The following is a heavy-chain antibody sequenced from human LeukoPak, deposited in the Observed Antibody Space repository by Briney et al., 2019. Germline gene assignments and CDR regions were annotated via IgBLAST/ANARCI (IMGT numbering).Heavy chain of an antibody. J-gene: IGHJ4*02. Sequence: SVTVSCKASGYTFTGFYMHWVRQAPGQGLEWMGWINPDSGGTNYAQKFQGRVTVTRDTSISTAYMELSRLTSDDTAVYYCARLNSGYDYFDYWGQGTLVSVSS. CDR2: INPDSGGT. V-gene: IGHV1-2*02. CDR1: GYTFTGFY. D-gene: IGHD5-12*01. CDR3: ARLNSGYDYFDY.